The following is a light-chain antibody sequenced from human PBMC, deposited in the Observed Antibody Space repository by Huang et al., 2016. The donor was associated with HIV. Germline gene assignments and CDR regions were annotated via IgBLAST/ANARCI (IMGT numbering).Light chain of an antibody. Sequence: AIQMTQSPSSLSASVGDRVTITCRASQGITDDLACYQQKPGKAPKLLISVASTLRSGVPSRFIGSRSGTEFPLTISSLLPEDYATYYCLQDHNYPRTFGQGTKVEI. CDR2: VAS. CDR1: QGITDD. V-gene: IGKV1-6*01. CDR3: LQDHNYPRT. J-gene: IGKJ1*01.